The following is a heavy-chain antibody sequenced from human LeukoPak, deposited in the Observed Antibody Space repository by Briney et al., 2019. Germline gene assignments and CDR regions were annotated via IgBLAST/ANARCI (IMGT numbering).Heavy chain of an antibody. D-gene: IGHD6-19*01. J-gene: IGHJ3*02. V-gene: IGHV4-4*07. CDR1: GDSISTYY. Sequence: SETLSLTCTVSGDSISTYYWGWIRQPAGKRLEWIGRIHTSGSTNYNPSLESRVTMSVDTSKNQFSLNRSSVTAADTGVYYCARAISSGWFKNAFDIWGQGTMVTVSS. CDR2: IHTSGST. CDR3: ARAISSGWFKNAFDI.